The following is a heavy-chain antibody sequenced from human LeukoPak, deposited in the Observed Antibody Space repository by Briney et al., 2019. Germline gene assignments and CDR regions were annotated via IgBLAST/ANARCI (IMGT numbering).Heavy chain of an antibody. V-gene: IGHV3-66*01. CDR2: IYRGGPT. CDR3: ARDSYVDSEAVRWFDP. D-gene: IGHD4-17*01. J-gene: IGHJ5*02. CDR1: GLTASSNY. Sequence: PGGSLSFSCPATGLTASSNYMSWVAQPPGKGLEWFPVIYRGGPTYYADSVKGRFTISRDNSKNTLYLQMNSLRAEDTAVYYCARDSYVDSEAVRWFDPWGQGTLVTVSS.